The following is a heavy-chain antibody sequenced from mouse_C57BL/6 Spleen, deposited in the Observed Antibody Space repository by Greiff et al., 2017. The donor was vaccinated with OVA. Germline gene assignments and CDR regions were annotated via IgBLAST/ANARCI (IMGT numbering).Heavy chain of an antibody. CDR3: AKNEDYGSSYKDYYAMDY. D-gene: IGHD1-1*01. CDR2: IWRGGST. CDR1: GFSLTSYG. V-gene: IGHV2-5*01. Sequence: VQLQQSGPGLVQPSQSLSITCTVSGFSLTSYGVHWVRQSPGKGLEWLGVIWRGGSTDYNAAFMSRLSITKDNSKSQVFFKMNSLQADDTAIYYCAKNEDYGSSYKDYYAMDYWGQGTSVTVSS. J-gene: IGHJ4*01.